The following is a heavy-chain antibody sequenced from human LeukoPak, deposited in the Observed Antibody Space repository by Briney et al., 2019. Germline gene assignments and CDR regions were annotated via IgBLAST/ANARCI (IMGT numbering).Heavy chain of an antibody. Sequence: PGRSLRLSCAASGFTFDDYAMHWVRQAPGKGLEWVSGISWNSGSIGYADSVKGRFTISRDNAKNSLYLQMNSLRVEDTALYHCAKGRRLDYFDYWGQGTLVTVSS. CDR3: AKGRRLDYFDY. D-gene: IGHD6-19*01. V-gene: IGHV3-9*01. J-gene: IGHJ4*02. CDR1: GFTFDDYA. CDR2: ISWNSGSI.